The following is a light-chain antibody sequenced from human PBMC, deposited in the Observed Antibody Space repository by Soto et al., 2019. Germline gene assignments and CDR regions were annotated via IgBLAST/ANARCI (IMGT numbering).Light chain of an antibody. CDR3: QQYGSSPRIT. CDR1: QSVSSNY. J-gene: IGKJ5*01. Sequence: EIVLTQSPATLSLSPGERATLSCRASQSVSSNYLAWYQQKPGQAPKVLIYRASTRATGIPDRFTGSGSGTDFTLTISRLEPEDFAVYYCQQYGSSPRITFGQGTRLEI. V-gene: IGKV3-20*01. CDR2: RAS.